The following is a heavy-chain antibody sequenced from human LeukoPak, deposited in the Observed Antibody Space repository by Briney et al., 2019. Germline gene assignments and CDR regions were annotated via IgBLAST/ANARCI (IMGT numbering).Heavy chain of an antibody. CDR3: ARVTDWNDLDY. V-gene: IGHV4-4*02. CDR2: IYHSGST. CDR1: GGSISSSNW. D-gene: IGHD1-1*01. J-gene: IGHJ4*02. Sequence: SEALSLTCAVSGGSISSSNWWRWVRQPPGKGLEWIGEIYHSGSTNYNPSLKSRVTISIDTSKNQLSLQLTSVTAAGTAVYYCARVTDWNDLDYWGPGPLVTVSS.